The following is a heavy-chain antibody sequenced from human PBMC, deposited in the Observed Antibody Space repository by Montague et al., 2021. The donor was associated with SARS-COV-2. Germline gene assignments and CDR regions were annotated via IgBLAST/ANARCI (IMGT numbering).Heavy chain of an antibody. V-gene: IGHV4-39*01. CDR3: ARREYSYGWGD. D-gene: IGHD5-18*01. CDR1: GGPTSGSSDY. J-gene: IGHJ4*02. CDR2: VDYSGNT. Sequence: SETLSLTCTVTGGPTSGSSDYWGWIRQSPGKGLEWIASVDYSGNTYHSPSLKSRLTISVDTSKNQFSLKLNSVTAADTALYYCARREYSYGWGDWGQGTLVTVSS.